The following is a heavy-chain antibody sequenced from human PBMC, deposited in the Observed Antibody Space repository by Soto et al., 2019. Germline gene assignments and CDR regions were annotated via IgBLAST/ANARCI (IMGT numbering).Heavy chain of an antibody. D-gene: IGHD2-21*02. CDR3: ARDSGRDLSATGAVFDC. J-gene: IGHJ4*02. Sequence: ASVKVSCKASGYPFTGYGITWVRQAPGQGLEWMGWIRGYNDNTNYAQKVQGRVTMTTDTSTRTAYMELRSLRYDDTAVDYCARDSGRDLSATGAVFDCWGQGTVVTVSP. V-gene: IGHV1-18*01. CDR1: GYPFTGYG. CDR2: IRGYNDNT.